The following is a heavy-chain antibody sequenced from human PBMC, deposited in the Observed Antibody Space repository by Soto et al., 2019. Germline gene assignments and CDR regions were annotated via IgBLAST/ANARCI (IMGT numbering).Heavy chain of an antibody. Sequence: EVQLVESGGGLVQPGGSLRLSCAVSGFSVTTNHMTWVRQAPGKGLEWVSIIYSGGATDYADSVKGRLTISRDNSKNTLHLQMNSRRGEDTAIYYCVRNYGAVWGQGTTVTVSS. CDR2: IYSGGAT. J-gene: IGHJ6*02. CDR1: GFSVTTNH. D-gene: IGHD3-16*01. V-gene: IGHV3-66*01. CDR3: VRNYGAV.